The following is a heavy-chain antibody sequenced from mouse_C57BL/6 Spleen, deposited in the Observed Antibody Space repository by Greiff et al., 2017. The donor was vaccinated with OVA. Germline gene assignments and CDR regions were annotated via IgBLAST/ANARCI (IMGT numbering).Heavy chain of an antibody. CDR1: GYSFTSYY. D-gene: IGHD5-1*01. J-gene: IGHJ3*01. V-gene: IGHV1-66*01. CDR3: AREEYEYPAWFAY. Sequence: QVQLQQSGPELVKPGASVKISCKASGYSFTSYYIHWVKQRPGQGLEWIGCIYPGSGNTKYNEKFQGKATLTADTSSSTASMPLSSLTSEDSAVYYCAREEYEYPAWFAYWGQGTLVTVSA. CDR2: IYPGSGNT.